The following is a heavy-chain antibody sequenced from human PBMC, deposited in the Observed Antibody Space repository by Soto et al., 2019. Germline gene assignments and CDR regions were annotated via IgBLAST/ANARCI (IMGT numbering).Heavy chain of an antibody. V-gene: IGHV3-23*01. Sequence: PGGSLRLSCAASGFTFSTYAMSWVRQAQGKGLEWVSSFSGSGGSTYYADAVHVRFTISRDNSKNTLYLRMDSLKAEDTAVYYSAKDGSYYDFDYWGQGTLVTVSS. D-gene: IGHD3-3*01. J-gene: IGHJ4*02. CDR2: FSGSGGST. CDR1: GFTFSTYA. CDR3: AKDGSYYDFDY.